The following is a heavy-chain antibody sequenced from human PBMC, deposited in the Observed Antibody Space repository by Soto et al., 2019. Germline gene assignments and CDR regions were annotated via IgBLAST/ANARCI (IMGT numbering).Heavy chain of an antibody. CDR2: IWYDGSNK. V-gene: IGHV3-33*01. CDR1: GFTFSSYG. CDR3: ARDNGAYYDFWSGYYRGYYYYYGMDV. D-gene: IGHD3-3*01. Sequence: QVQLVESGGGVVQPGRSLRLSCAASGFTFSSYGMHWVRQAPGKGLEWVAVIWYDGSNKYYADSVKGRFTVSRDNSKNTLYLQMNSRRAEDTAVYYCARDNGAYYDFWSGYYRGYYYYYGMDVWGQGTTVTVSS. J-gene: IGHJ6*02.